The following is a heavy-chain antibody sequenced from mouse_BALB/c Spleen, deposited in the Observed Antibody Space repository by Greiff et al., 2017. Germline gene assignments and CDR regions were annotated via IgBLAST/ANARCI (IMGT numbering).Heavy chain of an antibody. D-gene: IGHD1-1*01. J-gene: IGHJ2*01. Sequence: QVQLQQSGAELMKPGASVKISCKATGYTFSSYWIEWVKQRPGHGLEWIGEILPGSGSTNYNEKFKGKATFTADTSSNTAYMQLSSLTSEDSAVYYCARDPYILGGVITTVVNYWGQGTTLTVSS. CDR2: ILPGSGST. CDR3: ARDPYILGGVITTVVNY. CDR1: GYTFSSYW. V-gene: IGHV1-9*01.